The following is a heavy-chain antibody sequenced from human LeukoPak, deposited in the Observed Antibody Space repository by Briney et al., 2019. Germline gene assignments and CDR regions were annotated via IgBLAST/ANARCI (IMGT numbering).Heavy chain of an antibody. D-gene: IGHD2-2*02. CDR1: GFTFSDYY. J-gene: IGHJ5*02. CDR2: ISSSGNTI. CDR3: ARVQIVVVPAAIRT. Sequence: GGSLRLSCAASGFTFSDYYMSWIRQAPGKGLEWVSYISSSGNTIYYADSVKGRFTISRDNAKNSLYLQMNSLRAEDTAVYYCARVQIVVVPAAIRTWGQGTLVTVSS. V-gene: IGHV3-11*04.